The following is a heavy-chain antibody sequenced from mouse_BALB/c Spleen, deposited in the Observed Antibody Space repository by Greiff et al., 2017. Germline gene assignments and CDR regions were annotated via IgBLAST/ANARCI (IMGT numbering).Heavy chain of an antibody. Sequence: EVHLVESGGGLVQPGGSRKLSCAASGFTFSSFGMHWVRQAPEKGLEWVAYISSGSSTIYYADTVKGRFTISRDNPKNTLFLQMTSLRSEDTAMYYCARERPLYYDYIYAMDYWGQGTSVTVSS. D-gene: IGHD2-4*01. CDR3: ARERPLYYDYIYAMDY. CDR2: ISSGSSTI. J-gene: IGHJ4*01. V-gene: IGHV5-17*02. CDR1: GFTFSSFG.